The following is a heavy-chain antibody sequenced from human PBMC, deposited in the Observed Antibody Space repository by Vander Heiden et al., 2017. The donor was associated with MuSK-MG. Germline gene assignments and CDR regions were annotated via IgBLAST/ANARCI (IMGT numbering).Heavy chain of an antibody. CDR1: GYTFTSYD. J-gene: IGHJ5*02. CDR3: ARLAYYYGSGSYVFDP. Sequence: QVQLVQSGAEVKKPGASVMVSCKASGYTFTSYDINWGRQATGQGLELMGWMNPNSGNTGYAQKFQGRVTITRNTSISTAYMELSSLRSEDTAVYYCARLAYYYGSGSYVFDPWGHGTLVTVSS. CDR2: MNPNSGNT. V-gene: IGHV1-8*03. D-gene: IGHD3-10*01.